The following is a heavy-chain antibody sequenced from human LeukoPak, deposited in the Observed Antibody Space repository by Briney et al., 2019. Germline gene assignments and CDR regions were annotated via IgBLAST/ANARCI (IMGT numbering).Heavy chain of an antibody. Sequence: PGGSLRLSCAASGFTFSSHWIHWVRQAPGKGLVWVSRISSDGSSTSYADSVKGRFTISRDNAKNTLYLQMNSLRAEDTDVYYCASGNWNDRYYFDYWGQGTLVTVSS. CDR3: ASGNWNDRYYFDY. CDR1: GFTFSSHW. CDR2: ISSDGSST. J-gene: IGHJ4*02. D-gene: IGHD1-1*01. V-gene: IGHV3-74*01.